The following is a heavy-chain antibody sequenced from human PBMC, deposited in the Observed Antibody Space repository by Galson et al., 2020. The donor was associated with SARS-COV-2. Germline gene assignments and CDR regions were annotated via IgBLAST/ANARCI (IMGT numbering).Heavy chain of an antibody. V-gene: IGHV3-43*01. CDR3: TTWVFDY. CDR1: GISFDDYT. D-gene: IGHD1-26*01. CDR2: IGGDGATT. J-gene: IGHJ4*02. Sequence: GASLKISCVASGISFDDYTMHWVRQAPGKGLEWVSLIGGDGATTDYADSVKGRFTISRDNSKNSLFLQMKSLRTEDTALYYCTTWVFDYWGQGTLVTVSS.